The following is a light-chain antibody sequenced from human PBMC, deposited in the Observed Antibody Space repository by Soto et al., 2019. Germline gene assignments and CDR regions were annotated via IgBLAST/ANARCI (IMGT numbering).Light chain of an antibody. CDR3: QQYVSSPLVT. CDR2: GAS. V-gene: IGKV3-20*01. Sequence: EIVLTQSPGTLSLSPGERATLSCRASQSVSSGYLAWYQQKPGQPPRLLIFGASSRATGIPDRFSGSGSGXDFTLTIXXLEXEDXXVYYCQQYVSSPLVTFGQGTKVEIK. J-gene: IGKJ1*01. CDR1: QSVSSGY.